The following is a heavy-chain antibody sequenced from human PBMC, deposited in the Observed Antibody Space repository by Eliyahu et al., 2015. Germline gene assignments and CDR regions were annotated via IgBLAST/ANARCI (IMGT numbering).Heavy chain of an antibody. CDR3: ARSRLDHPIDY. V-gene: IGHV1-46*01. CDR1: XYTFTSYX. D-gene: IGHD1-14*01. J-gene: IGHJ4*02. Sequence: QVQLVQSGAEVKXPGXSVKVSCKASXYTFTSYXMHWVRQAPGQGLEWMGIINPSGGSTSYAQKFQGRVTMTRDTSTSTVYMELSSLRSEDTAVYYCARSRLDHPIDYWGQGTLVTVSS. CDR2: INPSGGST.